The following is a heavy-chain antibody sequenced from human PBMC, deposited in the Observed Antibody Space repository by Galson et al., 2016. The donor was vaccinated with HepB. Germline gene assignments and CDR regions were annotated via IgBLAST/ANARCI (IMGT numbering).Heavy chain of an antibody. V-gene: IGHV1-18*01. J-gene: IGHJ3*02. CDR1: GYTFTSYG. CDR3: ASDWYCSAGSCYDAFDI. Sequence: SVKVSCKASGYTFTSYGISWVRQAPGQGLEWMGWISTYDGDTNYAQNLQGRVTMTTDTSTTTAYMELRRLGSDDTAMDYCASDWYCSAGSCYDAFDIWGQGTMVTVSS. D-gene: IGHD2-15*01. CDR2: ISTYDGDT.